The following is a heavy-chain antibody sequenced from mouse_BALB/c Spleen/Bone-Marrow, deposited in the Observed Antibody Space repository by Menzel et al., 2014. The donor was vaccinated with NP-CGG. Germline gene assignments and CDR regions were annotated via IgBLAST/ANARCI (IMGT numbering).Heavy chain of an antibody. D-gene: IGHD4-1*01. CDR1: GYSITSDYA. CDR3: SHWAYYYAMDY. Sequence: EVQLQQSGPGLVKPSQSLSLTCTVTGYSITSDYAWNWTRQFPGNKLEWMGYISYSGSTSYNPSLKSRISITRDTSKNQFFLQLNSVTTEDTATYYCSHWAYYYAMDYWGQGTSVTVSS. CDR2: ISYSGST. V-gene: IGHV3-2*02. J-gene: IGHJ4*01.